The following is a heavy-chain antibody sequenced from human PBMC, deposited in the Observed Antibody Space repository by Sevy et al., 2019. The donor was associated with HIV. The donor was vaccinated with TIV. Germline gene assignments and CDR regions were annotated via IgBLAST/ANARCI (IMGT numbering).Heavy chain of an antibody. D-gene: IGHD4-17*01. Sequence: SEILSLTCTVSGGSISSSSYYWGWIRQPPGNGLEWIGSIYYSGSTYYNPSLKSRVTISVDTSKNQFSLKLSSVTAAHTAVYYCARHYVGYYPWYFDLWGRGTTVTVSS. CDR1: GGSISSSSYY. CDR2: IYYSGST. CDR3: ARHYVGYYPWYFDL. V-gene: IGHV4-39*01. J-gene: IGHJ2*01.